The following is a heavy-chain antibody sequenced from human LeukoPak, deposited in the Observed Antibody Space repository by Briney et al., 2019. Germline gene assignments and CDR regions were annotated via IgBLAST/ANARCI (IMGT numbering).Heavy chain of an antibody. D-gene: IGHD3-9*01. J-gene: IGHJ4*02. CDR2: IYYNDGK. Sequence: SGPTLVNPTQTLTLTCTFSDFSLSTPGMGVGWIRQPPGKAPEWLVMIYYNDGKRYSPSLRIRLTITKDTSKNQVVLTMTNVDVVDTATYYCAHLVVTIDWRSYFDYWGQGILVTVSS. CDR1: DFSLSTPGMG. V-gene: IGHV2-5*01. CDR3: AHLVVTIDWRSYFDY.